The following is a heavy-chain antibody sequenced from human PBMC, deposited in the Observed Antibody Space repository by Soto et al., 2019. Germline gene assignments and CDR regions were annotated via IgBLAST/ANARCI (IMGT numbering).Heavy chain of an antibody. Sequence: PSETLSLTCAVYGGSFSGYYWSWIRQPPGKGLEWIGEINHSGSTNYNPSLKSRVTISVDTSKNQFSLKLSSVTAADTAVYYCARGERIRTINYWGQGTLVTVSS. CDR1: GGSFSGYY. CDR2: INHSGST. CDR3: ARGERIRTINY. J-gene: IGHJ4*02. V-gene: IGHV4-34*01. D-gene: IGHD1-1*01.